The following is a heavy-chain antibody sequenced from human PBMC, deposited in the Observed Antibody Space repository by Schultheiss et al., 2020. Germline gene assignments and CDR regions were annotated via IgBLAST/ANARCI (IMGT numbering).Heavy chain of an antibody. CDR3: ARGGIPV. J-gene: IGHJ6*02. CDR1: GFTVSSNY. V-gene: IGHV3-21*01. Sequence: GGSLRLSCAASGFTVSSNYMSWVRQAPGKGLEWVSAISGSGGSTYYADSVKGRFTISRDNAKNSLYLQMNSLRAEDTAVYYCARGGIPVWGQGTTVTVSS. CDR2: ISGSGGST. D-gene: IGHD3-16*01.